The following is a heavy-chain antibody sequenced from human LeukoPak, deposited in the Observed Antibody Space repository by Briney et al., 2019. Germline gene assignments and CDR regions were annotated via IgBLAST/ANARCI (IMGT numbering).Heavy chain of an antibody. CDR3: ARGGAALDY. CDR2: IYYSGST. Sequence: SETLSLTCSVSGGSISSDYWSWIRQPPGKGLEWIGYIYYSGSTNYNPSLKSRVTISIDTSKNQFSLMLSSVTAADTAVYYCARGGAALDYWGRGTLVTVSS. J-gene: IGHJ4*02. D-gene: IGHD2-15*01. V-gene: IGHV4-59*01. CDR1: GGSISSDY.